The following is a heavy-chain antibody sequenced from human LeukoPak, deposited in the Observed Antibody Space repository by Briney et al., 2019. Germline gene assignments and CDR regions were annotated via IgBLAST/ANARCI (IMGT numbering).Heavy chain of an antibody. V-gene: IGHV5-51*01. Sequence: GESLKISCKGSGYSFTSYWIGWVCQMPGKGLEWMGIIYPGDSDTRYSPSFQGQVTISADKSISNAYLQWSRLNASDTAMYYCAVSGQLKPNGAFDIWGQGTMVTVSS. CDR3: AVSGQLKPNGAFDI. D-gene: IGHD3-10*01. CDR2: IYPGDSDT. J-gene: IGHJ3*02. CDR1: GYSFTSYW.